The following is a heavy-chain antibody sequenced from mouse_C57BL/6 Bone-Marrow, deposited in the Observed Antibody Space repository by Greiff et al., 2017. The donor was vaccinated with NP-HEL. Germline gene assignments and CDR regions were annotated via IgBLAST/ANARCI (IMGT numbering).Heavy chain of an antibody. CDR2: IHPNSGST. Sequence: VQLQQPGAELVKPGASVKLSCKASGYTFTSYWMHWVKQRPGPGLEWIGMIHPNSGSTNYNEKFKSKATLTVDKSSSKAYRQLSSLTSEDSAVYYCARRVYGISLGDYWGQGTTLTVSS. J-gene: IGHJ2*01. D-gene: IGHD1-1*01. V-gene: IGHV1-64*01. CDR1: GYTFTSYW. CDR3: ARRVYGISLGDY.